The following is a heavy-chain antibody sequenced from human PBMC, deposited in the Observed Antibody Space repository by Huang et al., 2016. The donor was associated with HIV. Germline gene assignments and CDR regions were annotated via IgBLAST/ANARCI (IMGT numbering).Heavy chain of an antibody. CDR2: IYYTGDT. CDR1: GGSSQMYY. Sequence: GGSSQMYYWSWVRQSPGKGLEWIGYIYYTGDTNYSPSLNSRVTILQDSSKNQCSLKLSSVTAADTAVYYCARAFPSGALDYWGQGTLVTVSS. J-gene: IGHJ4*02. V-gene: IGHV4-59*01. CDR3: ARAFPSGALDY.